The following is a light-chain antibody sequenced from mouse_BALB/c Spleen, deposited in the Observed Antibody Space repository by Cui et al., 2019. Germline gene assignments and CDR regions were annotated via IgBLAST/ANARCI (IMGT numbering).Light chain of an antibody. CDR2: DTS. CDR1: SSVSY. CDR3: QQWSSYPWT. V-gene: IGKV4-55*01. J-gene: IGKJ1*01. Sequence: QIVVSQSPKIMSASPGEKVTMTCRASSSVSYMYWYQQKPGSSPRRLIYDTSTLASGVPVRFSGSGSGTSYSLTISRMEAEDAVTYYCQQWSSYPWTFGGGTKLEIK.